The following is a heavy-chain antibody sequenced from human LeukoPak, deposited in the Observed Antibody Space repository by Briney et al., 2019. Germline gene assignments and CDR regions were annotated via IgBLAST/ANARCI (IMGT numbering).Heavy chain of an antibody. J-gene: IGHJ4*02. CDR3: ARSGIKVGAYYFDY. Sequence: PSETLSLTCTVSGGSISSYYWSWIRQPAGKGLEWIGRIYTSGSTNYNPSLKSRVTMSVDTSKNQFSLKLSSVTAADTAVYYCARSGIKVGAYYFDYRGQGTLVTVSS. CDR1: GGSISSYY. D-gene: IGHD1-26*01. CDR2: IYTSGST. V-gene: IGHV4-4*07.